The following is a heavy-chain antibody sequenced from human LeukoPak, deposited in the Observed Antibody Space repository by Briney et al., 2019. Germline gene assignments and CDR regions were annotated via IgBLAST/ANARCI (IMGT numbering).Heavy chain of an antibody. Sequence: GGSLRLSCAASGFTFSSYEMNWVRQAPGKGLEWVSYISSSGSTIYYADSVKGRFTISRDNAKNSLYLQMNSLRVEDTAIYYCAKVAHYYYGSESYYLFEHWGQGTPVTASS. CDR1: GFTFSSYE. D-gene: IGHD3-10*01. CDR3: AKVAHYYYGSESYYLFEH. J-gene: IGHJ4*02. V-gene: IGHV3-48*03. CDR2: ISSSGSTI.